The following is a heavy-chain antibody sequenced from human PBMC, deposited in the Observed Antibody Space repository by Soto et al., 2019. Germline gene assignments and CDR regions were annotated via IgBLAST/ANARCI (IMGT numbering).Heavy chain of an antibody. J-gene: IGHJ4*02. CDR1: GGTFSSYA. D-gene: IGHD3-22*01. V-gene: IGHV1-69*13. CDR3: AGNNYNYYYDSSGPRDY. CDR2: IIPIFGTA. Sequence: SVKVSCKASGGTFSSYAISWVRQAPGQGLEWMGGIIPIFGTANYAQKFQGRVTITADESTSTAYMELSSLRSEDTAVYYCAGNNYNYYYDSSGPRDYWGQGTLVTVSS.